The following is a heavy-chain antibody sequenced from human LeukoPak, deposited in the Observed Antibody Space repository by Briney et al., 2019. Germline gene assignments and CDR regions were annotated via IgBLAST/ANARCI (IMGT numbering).Heavy chain of an antibody. Sequence: SQTLSLTCAISGDSVSSNSATWNWIRRSPSRGLEWLGRTYYRSKWYNEYAVSVKSRITINPDTSKNRFSLQLNSVTPEDTAVYYCAGSHSSTWYPDCWGQGTLVTVSS. D-gene: IGHD2-2*01. J-gene: IGHJ4*02. CDR1: GDSVSSNSAT. CDR3: AGSHSSTWYPDC. V-gene: IGHV6-1*01. CDR2: TYYRSKWYN.